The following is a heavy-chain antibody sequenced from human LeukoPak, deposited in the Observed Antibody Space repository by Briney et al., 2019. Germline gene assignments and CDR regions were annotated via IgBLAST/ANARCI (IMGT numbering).Heavy chain of an antibody. Sequence: GGSLRLSCAASGFTFSSYAMRWVRQAPGKGRKWVSPICDSGGSTYYADSVKGRFTMSRDNSKNTLYLQMNSLRAEDTAVYYCAKRESGQGYGMDVWGQGTTVTVSS. CDR1: GFTFSSYA. D-gene: IGHD1-26*01. V-gene: IGHV3-23*01. CDR2: ICDSGGST. J-gene: IGHJ6*02. CDR3: AKRESGQGYGMDV.